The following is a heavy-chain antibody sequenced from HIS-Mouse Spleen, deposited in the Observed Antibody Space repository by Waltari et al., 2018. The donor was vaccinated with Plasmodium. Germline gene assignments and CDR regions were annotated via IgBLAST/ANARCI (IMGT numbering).Heavy chain of an antibody. CDR1: GGSFSGYY. CDR2: INHRGNT. D-gene: IGHD7-27*01. V-gene: IGHV4-34*01. CDR3: ARGQLGIDAFDI. J-gene: IGHJ3*02. Sequence: QVQLQQWGAGLLKPSETLSLTCAVYGGSFSGYYWSWIRQPPGKGLEWIGEINHRGNTNDNPSLKSRVTISVDTSKNQFSLKLSSVTAADTAVYYCARGQLGIDAFDIWGQGTMVTVSS.